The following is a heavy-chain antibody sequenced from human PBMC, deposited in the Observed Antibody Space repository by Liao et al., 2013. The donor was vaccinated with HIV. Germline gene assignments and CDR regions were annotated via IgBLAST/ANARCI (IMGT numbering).Heavy chain of an antibody. V-gene: IGHV4-59*08. J-gene: IGHJ4*02. CDR3: ARDVLRDGSGRPRGDFDY. D-gene: IGHD3-10*01. Sequence: QVQLQESGPGLVKPSETLSLTCTVSGGSISTYYWSWIRQPPGKGLEWIGYIFYSGSTNYNPSLRSRVTISVDTSKNQFSLKLSSVTAAATAVYYCARDVLRDGSGRPRGDFDYWGQGTLVTVSS. CDR1: GGSISTYY. CDR2: IFYSGST.